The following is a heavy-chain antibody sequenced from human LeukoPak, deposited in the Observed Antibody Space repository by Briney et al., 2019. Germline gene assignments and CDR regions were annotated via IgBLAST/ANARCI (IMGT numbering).Heavy chain of an antibody. CDR3: ARGTVRDYSNY. D-gene: IGHD4-11*01. CDR2: IYYNGST. V-gene: IGHV4-31*03. Sequence: PSETLSLTCTVSGVPITSGGYYWGWIPQHPGKGLEWLGYIYYNGSTYYNPSLKSRLTISLDTSKNHFSLRLTSVTAADTAVYYCARGTVRDYSNYWGQGTLVTVSS. J-gene: IGHJ4*02. CDR1: GVPITSGGYY.